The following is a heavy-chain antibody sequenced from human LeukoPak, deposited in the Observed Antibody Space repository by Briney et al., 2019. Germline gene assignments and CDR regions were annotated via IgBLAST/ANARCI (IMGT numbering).Heavy chain of an antibody. D-gene: IGHD3-10*01. V-gene: IGHV4-39*07. CDR2: IYSSGST. CDR3: ARSDGYGLVGI. Sequence: PSETLSLTCTVSGYSISSGSNYWGWIRQPPGKTLEWIGSIYSSGSTYYNPSLKSRVIILIDTAKNHFSLNLSSVTAADTAVYYCARSDGYGLVGIWGQGTMITVSS. J-gene: IGHJ3*02. CDR1: GYSISSGSNY.